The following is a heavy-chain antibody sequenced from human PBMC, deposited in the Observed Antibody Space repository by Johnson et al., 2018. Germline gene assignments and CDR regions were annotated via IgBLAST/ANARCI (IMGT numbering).Heavy chain of an antibody. V-gene: IGHV3-15*07. CDR3: TTDRRMICGTRYQFDY. D-gene: IGHD3-22*01. CDR1: GGSMRSNAW. Sequence: VQLQESGPGLVKPSETLSLTCSVSGGSMRSNAWMNRVRQAPRKGLEWVGRIKSKTDGGTTDYAAPVKGRFTISRDDSKNTLYLQMNSLKTEDTAVYYCTTDRRMICGTRYQFDYWGQGTLVTVSS. CDR2: IKSKTDGGTT. J-gene: IGHJ4*02.